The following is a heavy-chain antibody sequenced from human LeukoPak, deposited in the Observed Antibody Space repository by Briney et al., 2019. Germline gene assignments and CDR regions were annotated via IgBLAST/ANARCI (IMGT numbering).Heavy chain of an antibody. CDR1: GFTFSSYA. CDR3: AKVPSYSSSWYGEYNWFDP. Sequence: SGGSLRLSCAASGFTFSSYAMSWVRQAPGKGLEWVSAISGSGGSTYYADSVKGRFTISRDNSKNTLYLQMNSLRAEATAVYYCAKVPSYSSSWYGEYNWFDPWGQGTLVTVSS. CDR2: ISGSGGST. D-gene: IGHD6-13*01. V-gene: IGHV3-23*01. J-gene: IGHJ5*02.